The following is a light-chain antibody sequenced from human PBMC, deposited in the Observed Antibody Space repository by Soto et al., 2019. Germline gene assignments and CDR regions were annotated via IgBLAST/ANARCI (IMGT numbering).Light chain of an antibody. CDR3: KQYSIYPYT. CDR2: DAS. CDR1: QTISNW. Sequence: DIQMTQSPSTLSASVGDRVTITCRASQTISNWLAWYQQKPGKAPKLLIYDASSLPSGVPPRFSRSGFGTDFTLTLSSLQPGDFATYYWKQYSIYPYTFGQGTALEIK. J-gene: IGKJ2*01. V-gene: IGKV1-5*01.